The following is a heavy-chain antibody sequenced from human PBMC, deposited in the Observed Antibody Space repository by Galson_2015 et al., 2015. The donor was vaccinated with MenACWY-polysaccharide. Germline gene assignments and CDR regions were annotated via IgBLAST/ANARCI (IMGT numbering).Heavy chain of an antibody. CDR1: GFTFSSYT. CDR2: ISSGSSTI. Sequence: SLRLSCAASGFTFSSYTMNWVRQAPGKGLEWLSYISSGSSTIYYADSVKGRFTISRDNGKNSLYLQITSLRAEDTAVYYCARGRLDYWGQGTLVTVSS. J-gene: IGHJ4*02. V-gene: IGHV3-48*01. CDR3: ARGRLDY.